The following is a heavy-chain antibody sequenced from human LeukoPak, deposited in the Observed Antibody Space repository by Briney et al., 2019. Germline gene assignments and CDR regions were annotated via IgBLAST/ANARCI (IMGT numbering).Heavy chain of an antibody. Sequence: ASVKVSCKASGYTFTSYDINWVRQATGQGLEWMGWMNPNSGNTGYAQQFQGRVTVTRNTSISTAYMELSSLRSEDTAVYYCGRMYYDFWSGYLAYYYYYMDVWGKGTTVTVSS. CDR2: MNPNSGNT. V-gene: IGHV1-8*01. J-gene: IGHJ6*03. D-gene: IGHD3-3*01. CDR1: GYTFTSYD. CDR3: GRMYYDFWSGYLAYYYYYMDV.